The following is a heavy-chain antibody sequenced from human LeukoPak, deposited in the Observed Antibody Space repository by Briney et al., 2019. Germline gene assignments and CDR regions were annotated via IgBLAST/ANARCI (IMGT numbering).Heavy chain of an antibody. V-gene: IGHV1-8*01. CDR2: MNPNSGNT. D-gene: IGHD2-2*01. Sequence: ASVTVSFKASGYTFTSYDINWVRQATGQGLEWLGWMNPNSGNTGYAPKFQGRVTMTRNTSISTAYMELSSLRSEDTAVYYCARFNIVVVPAAHENYYYYYYMDVWGKGTTVTVSS. CDR1: GYTFTSYD. CDR3: ARFNIVVVPAAHENYYYYYYMDV. J-gene: IGHJ6*03.